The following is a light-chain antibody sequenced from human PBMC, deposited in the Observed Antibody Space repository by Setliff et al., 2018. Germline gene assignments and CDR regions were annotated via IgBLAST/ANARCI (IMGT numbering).Light chain of an antibody. CDR1: SSDVGGYNY. V-gene: IGLV2-14*03. Sequence: LAQPASVSGSPGQSIAISCAGTSSDVGGYNYVSWYQQHPGKAHKLMIYEVTKRPSGVSDRFSGSKSGNTASLTISGLQAKDEADYYCLSYTSKTTHALFAGGTKVTVL. CDR2: EVT. J-gene: IGLJ2*01. CDR3: LSYTSKTTHAL.